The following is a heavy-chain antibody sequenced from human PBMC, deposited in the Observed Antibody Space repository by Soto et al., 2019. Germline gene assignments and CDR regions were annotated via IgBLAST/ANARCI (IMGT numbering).Heavy chain of an antibody. J-gene: IGHJ5*02. Sequence: QVQLQESGPGLVKPSQTLSLTCTVSGGSISSGGYYWSWIRQHPGKGLEWIGYIYYSGSTYYNPSLKRRVTISVDTSKNQFSLKLSSVTAADTAVYYCARDNIASAGIGVDPWGQGTLVTVSS. V-gene: IGHV4-31*03. CDR1: GGSISSGGYY. CDR3: ARDNIASAGIGVDP. CDR2: IYYSGST. D-gene: IGHD6-13*01.